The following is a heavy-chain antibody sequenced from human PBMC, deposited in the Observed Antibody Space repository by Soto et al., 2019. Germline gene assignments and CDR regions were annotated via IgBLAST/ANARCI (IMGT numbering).Heavy chain of an antibody. J-gene: IGHJ4*02. D-gene: IGHD4-17*01. CDR3: ARGLRRYGDFYYFDY. V-gene: IGHV3-13*01. CDR1: GFTFSSYD. CDR2: IGTAGDT. Sequence: EVQLVESGGGLVQPGGSLRLSCAASGFTFSSYDMHWVRQATGKGLEWVSAIGTAGDTYYPGSVKGRFTISRENAKNSLYLQMNSLRAGDTAVYYCARGLRRYGDFYYFDYWGQGTLVTVSS.